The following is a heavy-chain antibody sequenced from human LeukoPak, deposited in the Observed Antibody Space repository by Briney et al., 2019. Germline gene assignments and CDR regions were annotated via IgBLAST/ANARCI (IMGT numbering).Heavy chain of an antibody. J-gene: IGHJ4*02. CDR3: ASKGFGDGRYSSGWFN. V-gene: IGHV1-46*01. CDR1: GYTFTSHF. Sequence: ASVKVSCKASGYTFTSHFMHWVRQAPGQGLEWMGIINPSGGSTSYAQKFQGRVTMTTDTSTSTAYMELRSLRSDDTAVYYCASKGFGDGRYSSGWFNWGQGTLVTVSS. CDR2: INPSGGST. D-gene: IGHD6-13*01.